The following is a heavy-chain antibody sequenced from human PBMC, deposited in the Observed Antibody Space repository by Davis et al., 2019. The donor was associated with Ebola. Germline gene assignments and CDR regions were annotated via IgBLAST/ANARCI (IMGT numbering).Heavy chain of an antibody. D-gene: IGHD4-17*01. CDR1: GYTFTNFY. J-gene: IGHJ4*02. CDR2: IHPNDGTT. V-gene: IGHV1-46*01. Sequence: ASVKVSCKASGYTFTNFYMHWVRQPPGQGLEWMGLIHPNDGTTKYPQKFQDRLTITRDTSTSTVYMELSGLRPDDTAMYYCATYTMTPLPFDYWGQGTLVTVSS. CDR3: ATYTMTPLPFDY.